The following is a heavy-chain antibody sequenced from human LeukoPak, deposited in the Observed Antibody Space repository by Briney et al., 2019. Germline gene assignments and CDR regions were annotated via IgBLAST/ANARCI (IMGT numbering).Heavy chain of an antibody. CDR3: AKDSQYYDFWSHYSAYNYYYMDV. CDR2: IPAGGTDR. D-gene: IGHD3-3*01. Sequence: GGSLRLSCVGSGFHFRLYNMNWVRQAPGKGLEWVSGIPAGGTDRYYADSVKGRFTISRDNTENTLYLQMNSLRAGDTALYYCAKDSQYYDFWSHYSAYNYYYMDVWGKGTTVTVSS. J-gene: IGHJ6*03. V-gene: IGHV3-23*01. CDR1: GFHFRLYN.